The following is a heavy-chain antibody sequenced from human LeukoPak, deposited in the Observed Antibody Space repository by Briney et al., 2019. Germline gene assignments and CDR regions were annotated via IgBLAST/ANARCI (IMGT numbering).Heavy chain of an antibody. CDR1: GGSISRYY. Sequence: PSETLSLTCTVSGGSISRYYWSWIRQPAGKGLDWIGRIYTSWSTNYNPSLNSRGTMSVDTSKNQFSLKLSSVTAADTAVYYLARAGLVLGYCSSTSCYDWFDPWGQGTLVTVSS. V-gene: IGHV4-4*07. J-gene: IGHJ5*02. D-gene: IGHD2-2*01. CDR2: IYTSWST. CDR3: ARAGLVLGYCSSTSCYDWFDP.